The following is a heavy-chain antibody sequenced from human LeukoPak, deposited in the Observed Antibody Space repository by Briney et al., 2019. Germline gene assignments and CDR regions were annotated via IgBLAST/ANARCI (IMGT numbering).Heavy chain of an antibody. J-gene: IGHJ4*02. Sequence: GGSLRLSCAASGFTFSSYGMHWVRQAPGKGLEWVSSISNSGDSIYYADSVKGRFTTSRDNAKNSLFLQMNSLRAEDTAVYYCGRGHWGLDYWGQGALVTVSS. CDR1: GFTFSSYG. D-gene: IGHD7-27*01. CDR2: ISNSGDSI. V-gene: IGHV3-21*01. CDR3: GRGHWGLDY.